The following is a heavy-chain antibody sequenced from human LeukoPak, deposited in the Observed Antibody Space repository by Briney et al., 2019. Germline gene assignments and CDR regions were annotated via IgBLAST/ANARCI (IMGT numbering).Heavy chain of an antibody. CDR3: ARGRQRKDFLFDY. J-gene: IGHJ4*02. CDR1: GGSISGHY. V-gene: IGHV4-34*01. CDR2: INHSGST. D-gene: IGHD2-15*01. Sequence: SETLSLTCTVSGGSISGHYWSWIRQPPGKGLEWIGEINHSGSTNYNPSLKSRVTISVDTFKNQFSLKLSSVTAADTAVYYCARGRQRKDFLFDYWGQGTLVTVSS.